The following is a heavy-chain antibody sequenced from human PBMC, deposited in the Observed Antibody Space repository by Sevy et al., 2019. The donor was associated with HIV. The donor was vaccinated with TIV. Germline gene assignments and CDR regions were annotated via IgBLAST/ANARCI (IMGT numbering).Heavy chain of an antibody. CDR3: ATQRDPSISERYWFDP. Sequence: GGYLRLSCAASGFTFSSYAMSWVRQAPGKGLEWVSAISGSGGSTYYADSVKGRFTISRDNSKNTLYLQMNSLRAEDTSVYYCATQRDPSISERYWFDPWGQGTQVIVSS. CDR1: GFTFSSYA. V-gene: IGHV3-23*01. D-gene: IGHD6-6*01. CDR2: ISGSGGST. J-gene: IGHJ5*02.